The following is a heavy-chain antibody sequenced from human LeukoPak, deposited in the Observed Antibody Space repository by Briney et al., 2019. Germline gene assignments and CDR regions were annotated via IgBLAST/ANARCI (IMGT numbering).Heavy chain of an antibody. V-gene: IGHV3-49*03. CDR1: GSTFGDYA. J-gene: IGHJ4*02. CDR2: IRSKAYGGTT. CDR3: TRDTLWFGELRTRIFDY. Sequence: PGGSLRLSCTASGSTFGDYAMSWFRQAPGKGLEWVGFIRSKAYGGTTEYAASVKGRFTISRDDSKSIAYLQMNSLKTEDTAVYYCTRDTLWFGELRTRIFDYWGQGTLVTVSS. D-gene: IGHD3-10*01.